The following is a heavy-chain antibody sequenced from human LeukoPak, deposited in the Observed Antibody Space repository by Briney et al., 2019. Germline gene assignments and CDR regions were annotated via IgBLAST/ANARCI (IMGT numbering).Heavy chain of an antibody. J-gene: IGHJ1*01. Sequence: GGSLRLSCAASGFTFSSYWMHWVRQTPGTGLVWFSRINSDGRSTTYADSVKGRFTISRDNAKNTLYLQMNSLRAEDTAVYYCAGGYDSSYWGEGTLVSVSS. V-gene: IGHV3-74*01. D-gene: IGHD3-22*01. CDR2: INSDGRST. CDR1: GFTFSSYW. CDR3: AGGYDSSY.